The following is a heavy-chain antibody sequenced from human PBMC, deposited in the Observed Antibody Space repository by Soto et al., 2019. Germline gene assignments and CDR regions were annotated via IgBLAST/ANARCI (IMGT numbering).Heavy chain of an antibody. CDR1: GFTFSSYA. V-gene: IGHV3-23*01. D-gene: IGHD2-15*01. Sequence: PGGSLRLSCAASGFTFSSYAMSWVRQAPGKGLEWVSAISGSGGSTYYADSVKGRFTISRDNSKNTLYLQMNSLRAEDTAVYYCAKDRGHIVVVVAATRTHDAFDFWGQGTLVTGSS. J-gene: IGHJ3*01. CDR3: AKDRGHIVVVVAATRTHDAFDF. CDR2: ISGSGGST.